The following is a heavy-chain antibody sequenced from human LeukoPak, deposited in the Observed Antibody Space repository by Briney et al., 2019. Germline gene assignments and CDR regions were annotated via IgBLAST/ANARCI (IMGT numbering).Heavy chain of an antibody. D-gene: IGHD4-17*01. V-gene: IGHV4-59*11. CDR1: GGSISSHY. Sequence: SETLSLTCTVSGGSISSHYWSWIRQPPGKGLEWIGYIYYSGRTNYNPSLKSRVTISVDTSKNQFSLKLSSVTAADTAVYYCARAVDYGDPYNWFDPWGQGTLVTVS. CDR3: ARAVDYGDPYNWFDP. CDR2: IYYSGRT. J-gene: IGHJ5*02.